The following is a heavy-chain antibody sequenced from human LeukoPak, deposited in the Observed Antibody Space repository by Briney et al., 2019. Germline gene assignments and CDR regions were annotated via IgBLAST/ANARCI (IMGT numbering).Heavy chain of an antibody. CDR2: IYSGGST. J-gene: IGHJ4*02. CDR3: AKEYYYGSGSHIDY. D-gene: IGHD3-10*01. CDR1: GFTVSSNY. Sequence: GGSLRLSCAASGFTVSSNYMSWVRQAPGKGLEWVSVIYSGGSTYYADSVKGRFTISRDNSKNTLYLQMNSLRAEDTAVYYCAKEYYYGSGSHIDYWGQGTLVTVSS. V-gene: IGHV3-66*01.